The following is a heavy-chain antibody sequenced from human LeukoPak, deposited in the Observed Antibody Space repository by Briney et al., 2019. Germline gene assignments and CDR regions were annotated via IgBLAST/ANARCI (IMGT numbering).Heavy chain of an antibody. V-gene: IGHV3-21*01. D-gene: IGHD5-12*01. J-gene: IGHJ4*02. CDR1: GFTFSSYG. CDR2: ISSSSSYI. CDR3: ARSRGYSGYGDY. Sequence: PGGSLRLSCAASGFTFSSYGMNWVRQAPGKGLEWVSSISSSSSYIYYADSVKGRFTISRDNAKNSLYLQMNSLRAEDTAVYYCARSRGYSGYGDYWGQGTLVTVSS.